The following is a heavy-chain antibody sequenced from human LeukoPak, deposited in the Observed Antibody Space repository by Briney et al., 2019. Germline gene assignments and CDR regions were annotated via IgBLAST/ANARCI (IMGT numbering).Heavy chain of an antibody. CDR3: ARATAIVSYYYYYMDV. Sequence: ASQTLSLTCTVSGGSISSGSYYWSWIRQPAGKGLEWIGRMYTSGSTNYNPSLKSRVTISVDTSKNQFSLKLSSVTAAYTAVYYCARATAIVSYYYYYMDVWGKGTTVTVSS. CDR2: MYTSGST. CDR1: GGSISSGSYY. D-gene: IGHD2-2*02. J-gene: IGHJ6*03. V-gene: IGHV4-61*02.